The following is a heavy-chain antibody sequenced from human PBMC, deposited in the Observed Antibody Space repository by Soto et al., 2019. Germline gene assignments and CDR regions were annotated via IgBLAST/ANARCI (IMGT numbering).Heavy chain of an antibody. Sequence: PGVPLSLSHTAAELTFTSYACTLVRKYQRKGLEWLSAIHDRGGPSKYADSVKGRFTISRDNSKNTLYLQMNRMRIEDTAIYYCAKDGFRFLEWTPLDSYYAMDVWGQGTTVTVS. CDR3: AKDGFRFLEWTPLDSYYAMDV. V-gene: IGHV3-23*01. CDR2: IHDRGGPS. CDR1: ELTFTSYA. D-gene: IGHD3-3*01. J-gene: IGHJ6*02.